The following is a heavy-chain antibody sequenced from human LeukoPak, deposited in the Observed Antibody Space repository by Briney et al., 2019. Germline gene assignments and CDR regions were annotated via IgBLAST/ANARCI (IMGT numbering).Heavy chain of an antibody. CDR2: IYYSGST. J-gene: IGHJ4*02. V-gene: IGHV4-39*01. D-gene: IGHD3-10*01. CDR1: GVSISSSYSY. CDR3: ARINRGAASY. Sequence: SETLSLTCTVSGVSISSSYSYWGWLRQPPGKGLEWIGSIYYSGSTYYNPSLKSRVTISVDTSKNQFSLTLSSVTAADTAVYYCARINRGAASYWGQGTLVTVSS.